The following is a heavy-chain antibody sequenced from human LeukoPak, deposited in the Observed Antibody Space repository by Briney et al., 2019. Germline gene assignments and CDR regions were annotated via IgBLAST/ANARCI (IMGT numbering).Heavy chain of an antibody. CDR1: GGSISSGGYS. V-gene: IGHV4-30-2*01. Sequence: TSETLSLTCAVSGGSISSGGYSWSWIRQPPGKGLEWIGYIYHSGSTYYNPSLKSRVTISVDTSKNQFSLKLSSVTAADTAVYYCARDRDGYNNYYGMDVWGQGTTVTVSS. CDR3: ARDRDGYNNYYGMDV. J-gene: IGHJ6*02. CDR2: IYHSGST. D-gene: IGHD5-24*01.